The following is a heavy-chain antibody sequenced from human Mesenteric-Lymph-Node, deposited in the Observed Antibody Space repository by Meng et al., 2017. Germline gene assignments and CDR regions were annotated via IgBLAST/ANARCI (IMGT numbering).Heavy chain of an antibody. CDR2: IYYSGST. CDR1: GGSISSYY. V-gene: IGHV4-59*01. Sequence: GSLRLSCTVSGGSISSYYWSWIRQPPGKGLEWIGYIYYSGSTNYNPSLKSRVTISVDTSKNQFSLKLSSVTAADTAVYYGARGSGSGRQTNWFDPWGQGTLVTVSS. J-gene: IGHJ5*02. CDR3: ARGSGSGRQTNWFDP. D-gene: IGHD3-10*01.